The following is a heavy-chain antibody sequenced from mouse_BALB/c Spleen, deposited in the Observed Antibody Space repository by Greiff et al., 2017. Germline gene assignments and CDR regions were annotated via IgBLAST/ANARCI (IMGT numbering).Heavy chain of an antibody. Sequence: DVKLVESGPSLVKPSQTLSLTCSVTGDSITSGYWNWIRKFPGNKLEYMGYISYSGSTYYNPSLKSRISITRDTSKNQYYLQLNSVTTEDTATYYCARSPYGNYVDWYFDVWGAGTTVTVSS. D-gene: IGHD2-1*01. J-gene: IGHJ1*01. CDR1: GDSITSGY. CDR2: ISYSGST. CDR3: ARSPYGNYVDWYFDV. V-gene: IGHV3-8*02.